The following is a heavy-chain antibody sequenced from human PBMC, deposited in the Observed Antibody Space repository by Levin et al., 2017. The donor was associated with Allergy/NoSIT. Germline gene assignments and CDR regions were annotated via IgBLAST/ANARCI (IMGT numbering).Heavy chain of an antibody. D-gene: IGHD2-15*01. CDR1: GGSFSGYY. V-gene: IGHV4-34*01. CDR2: INHSGST. Sequence: SETLSLTCAVYGGSFSGYYWTWIRQSPGKGLEWIGEINHSGSTNYNPSLKSRVTISMDMSKNQFSLKLTSVTAADTAVYYCVLSGRLYCSGGSCHPDFDYWGQGTLVTVSS. J-gene: IGHJ4*02. CDR3: VLSGRLYCSGGSCHPDFDY.